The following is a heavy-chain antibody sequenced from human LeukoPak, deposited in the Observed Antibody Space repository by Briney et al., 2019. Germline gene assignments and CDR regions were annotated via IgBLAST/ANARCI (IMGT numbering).Heavy chain of an antibody. V-gene: IGHV3-30-3*01. Sequence: SGGSLRLSCAASGFTFSSYAMSWVRQAPGKGLEWVAVISYDGSNKYYADSVKGRFTISRDNSKNTLYLQMNSLRAEDTAVYYCARDHGGRRYYYYGMDVWGQGTTVTVSS. CDR1: GFTFSSYA. CDR2: ISYDGSNK. CDR3: ARDHGGRRYYYYGMDV. J-gene: IGHJ6*02. D-gene: IGHD5-24*01.